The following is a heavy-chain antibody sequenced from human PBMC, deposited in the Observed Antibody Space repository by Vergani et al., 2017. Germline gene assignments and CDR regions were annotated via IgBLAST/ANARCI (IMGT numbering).Heavy chain of an antibody. CDR2: ISGSGGNT. D-gene: IGHD2-2*01. CDR3: AKRVYCSSTSCYEGRGYYYGMGV. Sequence: EVQLLESGGGLVQPGGSLRLSCAASGFTFSSYAMSWVRQVPGKGLEWVSGISGSGGNTYYANSVKGRFTISRDNSNNTLYLQMNSLRADDTAVYYCAKRVYCSSTSCYEGRGYYYGMGVWSQGTTVTFSS. J-gene: IGHJ6*02. CDR1: GFTFSSYA. V-gene: IGHV3-23*01.